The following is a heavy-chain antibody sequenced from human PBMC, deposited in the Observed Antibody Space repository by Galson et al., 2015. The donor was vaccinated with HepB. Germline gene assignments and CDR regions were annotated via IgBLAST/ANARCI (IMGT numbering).Heavy chain of an antibody. CDR2: IYPGDSDT. CDR3: ARPWKVGAPLDAFDI. Sequence: QSGAEVKKPGESLKISCKGSGYNFTTYWIGWVRQMSGKGLEWMGIIYPGDSDTRYSPSFQGQVTISADKSISTAFLQWSSLRASDTAIYYCARPWKVGAPLDAFDIWGQGTMVTVSS. CDR1: GYNFTTYW. D-gene: IGHD3-16*01. V-gene: IGHV5-51*01. J-gene: IGHJ3*02.